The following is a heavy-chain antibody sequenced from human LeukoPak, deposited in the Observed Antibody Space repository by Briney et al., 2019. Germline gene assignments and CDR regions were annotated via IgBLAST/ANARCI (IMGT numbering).Heavy chain of an antibody. Sequence: SQTLSLTCTVSGGSISSGGYYWSWIRQPPGKGLEWIGEINHSGSTNYNPSLKSRVTISVDTSKNQFSLKLSSVTAADTAVYYCARSRTAIQLWLRGFHNWFDPWGQGTLVTVSS. CDR2: INHSGST. CDR1: GGSISSGGYY. V-gene: IGHV4-30-2*01. CDR3: ARSRTAIQLWLRGFHNWFDP. J-gene: IGHJ5*02. D-gene: IGHD5-18*01.